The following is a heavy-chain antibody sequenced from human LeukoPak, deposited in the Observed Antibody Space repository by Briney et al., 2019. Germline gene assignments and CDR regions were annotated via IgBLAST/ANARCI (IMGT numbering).Heavy chain of an antibody. CDR1: GFTFSSYA. CDR3: ARASGYYDSSGYYLGY. V-gene: IGHV3-64*01. Sequence: PGGSLRLSCAASGFTFSSYAMHWVRQAPGKGLEYVSAISSNGGSTCYANSVKGRFTISRDNSKNTLYLQMGSLRAEDMAVYYCARASGYYDSSGYYLGYWGQGTLVTVSS. D-gene: IGHD3-22*01. J-gene: IGHJ4*02. CDR2: ISSNGGST.